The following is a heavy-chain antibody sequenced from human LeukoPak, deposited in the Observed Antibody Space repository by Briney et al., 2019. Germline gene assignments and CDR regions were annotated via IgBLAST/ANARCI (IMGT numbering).Heavy chain of an antibody. D-gene: IGHD6-19*01. CDR1: GGSIGSSSYY. CDR3: ARLSSSGWYPFDY. Sequence: SETLSLTCTVSGGSIGSSSYYWGWIRQPPGKGLEWIGSIYYSGSTYYNPSLKSRVTISVDTSKNQFSLKLSSVTAADTAVYYCARLSSSGWYPFDYWGQGTLVTVSS. V-gene: IGHV4-39*01. J-gene: IGHJ4*02. CDR2: IYYSGST.